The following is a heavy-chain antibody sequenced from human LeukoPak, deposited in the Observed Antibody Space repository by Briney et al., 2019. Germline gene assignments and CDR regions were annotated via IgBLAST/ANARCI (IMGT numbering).Heavy chain of an antibody. Sequence: GASVKVSCKASGGTFSSYAISWVRQAPGQGLEWMGGIIPIFGTANYAQKFQGRVTITTDESTSTAYMELSSLRSEDTAVYYCARDYGYSSSFDYWGQGTLVTVSS. V-gene: IGHV1-69*05. CDR3: ARDYGYSSSFDY. CDR1: GGTFSSYA. CDR2: IIPIFGTA. J-gene: IGHJ4*02. D-gene: IGHD6-6*01.